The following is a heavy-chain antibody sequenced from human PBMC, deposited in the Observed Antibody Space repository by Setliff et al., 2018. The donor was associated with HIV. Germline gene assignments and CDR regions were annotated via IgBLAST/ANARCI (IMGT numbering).Heavy chain of an antibody. CDR3: ARMGIVVVVAAPNWYFDL. Sequence: PSETLSLTCAVYGGSFSAYSWSWVRQTPGKGLEWIGEMNQSGTTNYNPSLKSRVTMSIGTSERQFSLKLSSVTAADTAVYYCARMGIVVVVAAPNWYFDLWGRGTLVTVSS. CDR2: MNQSGTT. V-gene: IGHV4-34*01. J-gene: IGHJ2*01. CDR1: GGSFSAYS. D-gene: IGHD2-15*01.